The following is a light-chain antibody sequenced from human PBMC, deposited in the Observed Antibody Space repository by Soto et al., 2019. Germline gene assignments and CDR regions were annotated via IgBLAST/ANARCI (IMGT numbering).Light chain of an antibody. CDR3: QQYNNWPPIT. Sequence: EIVMTQSQATLSVSPGERATLSCRASQSVSSNLAWYQPKPGQAPRLLIYGASTRTTGIPARYSGSGSGTEFTLTISGLQSEDFAVYYCQQYNNWPPITFGQGTRLEI. CDR1: QSVSSN. V-gene: IGKV3-15*01. J-gene: IGKJ5*01. CDR2: GAS.